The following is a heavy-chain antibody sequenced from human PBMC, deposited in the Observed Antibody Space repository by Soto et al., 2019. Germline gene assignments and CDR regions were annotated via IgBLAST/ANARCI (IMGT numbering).Heavy chain of an antibody. CDR2: INHSGST. CDR3: ARDGGNSGRYFDY. CDR1: GGSFSGYY. D-gene: IGHD2-21*02. V-gene: IGHV4-34*01. J-gene: IGHJ4*02. Sequence: QVQLQQWGAGLLKPSETLSLTCAVYGGSFSGYYWSWIRQPPGKGLEWFGEINHSGSTNYNPSLKSRVTISVDTSKNQFSLKLSSVTAADTAVYYCARDGGNSGRYFDYWGQGTLVTVSS.